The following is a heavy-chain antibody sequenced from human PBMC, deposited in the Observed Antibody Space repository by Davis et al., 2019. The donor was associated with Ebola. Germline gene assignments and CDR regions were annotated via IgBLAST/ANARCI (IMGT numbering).Heavy chain of an antibody. CDR1: GGSFSGYY. V-gene: IGHV4-34*01. CDR3: AGGSGYKVATMGYYYYYGMDV. D-gene: IGHD5-12*01. J-gene: IGHJ6*02. Sequence: MPSETLSLTCAVYGGSFSGYYWSWIRQPPGKRLEWIGEINHSGSTNYNPSLKSRVTISVDTSKNQFSLKLSSVTAADTAVYYCAGGSGYKVATMGYYYYYGMDVWGQGTTVTVSS. CDR2: INHSGST.